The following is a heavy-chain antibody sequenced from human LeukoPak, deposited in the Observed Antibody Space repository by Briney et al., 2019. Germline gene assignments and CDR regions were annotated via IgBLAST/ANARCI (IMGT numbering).Heavy chain of an antibody. V-gene: IGHV3-30*01. CDR1: GFTFSGYA. CDR3: ARGGDYTVINFDY. D-gene: IGHD4-11*01. Sequence: GGSLRLSCAAYGFTFSGYAMHWVRQAPGKGLEWVAVISYDGSNKYFADSVKGRFTISRDNSENTLYLQMNSLRAEDTAVYYCARGGDYTVINFDYWGQGALVTVSS. J-gene: IGHJ4*02. CDR2: ISYDGSNK.